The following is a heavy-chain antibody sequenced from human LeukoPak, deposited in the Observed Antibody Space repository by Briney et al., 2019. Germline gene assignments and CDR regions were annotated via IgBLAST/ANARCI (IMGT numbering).Heavy chain of an antibody. J-gene: IGHJ4*02. CDR3: ATAVLRFLEWLEKNDY. Sequence: GGSLRLSCAASGFTFSSYWMSWVRQAPGKGLEWVAFIRYDGSNKYYADSVKGRFTISRDNSKNTLYLQMNSLRAEDTAVYYCATAVLRFLEWLEKNDYWGQGTLVTVSS. CDR2: IRYDGSNK. D-gene: IGHD3-3*01. V-gene: IGHV3-30*02. CDR1: GFTFSSYW.